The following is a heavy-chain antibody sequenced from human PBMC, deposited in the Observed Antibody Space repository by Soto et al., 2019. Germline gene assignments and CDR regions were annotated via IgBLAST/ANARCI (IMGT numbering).Heavy chain of an antibody. D-gene: IGHD2-2*02. CDR2: IARAGDLI. CDR3: SKSLTVHVLYYFDP. CDR1: GFTFSTYA. Sequence: GGSLMLSCAASGFTFSTYAMVWVSQAPGTGLEWVSAIARAGDLIRYADSVKVRFTISRDNSTNTLYLQMSSLRAEATAMYFCSKSLTVHVLYYFDPWGPGTQVTDSS. V-gene: IGHV3-23*01. J-gene: IGHJ5*02.